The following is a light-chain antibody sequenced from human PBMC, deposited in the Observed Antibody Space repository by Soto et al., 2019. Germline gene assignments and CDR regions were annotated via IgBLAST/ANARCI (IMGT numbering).Light chain of an antibody. V-gene: IGKV1-5*03. CDR1: LSISTW. J-gene: IGKJ1*01. Sequence: DIQMTQSPSTLSASVGDRVTITCRASLSISTWLAWYQQKPGKAPKLLIYKASSLESGVPSRFSGSGSGTEFTLTISSLQPDDFATYSCQQYIRGWTFGQGTKVEIK. CDR3: QQYIRGWT. CDR2: KAS.